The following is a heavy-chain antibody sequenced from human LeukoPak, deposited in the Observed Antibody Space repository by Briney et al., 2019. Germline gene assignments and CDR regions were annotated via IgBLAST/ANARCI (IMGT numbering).Heavy chain of an antibody. V-gene: IGHV3-66*02. CDR3: ARAGYSSPWAFDP. J-gene: IGHJ5*02. Sequence: GGSLRLSCAASGFTVSSNYMSWVRQAPGKGLEWVSVIYSGGSTYYADSVKGRFTISRDNSKNTLYLQMNSLRAEDTAVYYCARAGYSSPWAFDPWGQGTLVTVSS. CDR2: IYSGGST. CDR1: GFTVSSNY. D-gene: IGHD6-13*01.